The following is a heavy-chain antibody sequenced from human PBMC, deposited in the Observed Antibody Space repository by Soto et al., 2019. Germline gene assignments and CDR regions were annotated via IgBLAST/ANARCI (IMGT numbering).Heavy chain of an antibody. J-gene: IGHJ5*02. CDR2: IYYGGST. CDR3: ARVSDYSRWFDP. D-gene: IGHD6-13*01. Sequence: SETLSLTCAVSGGSMSSYYWSLIRQPPRQGLRCSEYIYYGGSTTCNPSLNSRVTILVDTSKNQFSLTLSSLSVPGAAVYYCARVSDYSRWFDPWGQGTLVTVSS. V-gene: IGHV4-59*01. CDR1: GGSMSSYY.